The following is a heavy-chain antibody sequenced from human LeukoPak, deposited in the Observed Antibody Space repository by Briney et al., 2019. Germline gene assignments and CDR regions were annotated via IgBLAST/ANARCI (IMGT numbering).Heavy chain of an antibody. D-gene: IGHD3-10*01. CDR2: ISSTGSTI. CDR1: GFTFSSYE. J-gene: IGHJ5*02. CDR3: ARDRGITTNWFDP. Sequence: GGSLRLSCAASGFTFSSYEISWVRQAPGEGLEWVSYISSTGSTIYYADSVKGRFTISRDNAKNSLYLQMKSLRAEDTAIYYCARDRGITTNWFDPWGQGTLVTVSS. V-gene: IGHV3-48*03.